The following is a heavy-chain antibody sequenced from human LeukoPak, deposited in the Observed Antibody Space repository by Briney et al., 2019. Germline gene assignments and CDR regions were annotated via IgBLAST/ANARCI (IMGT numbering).Heavy chain of an antibody. D-gene: IGHD3-22*01. CDR1: GGSVSGYY. CDR3: ARDLGHITLGSTYYHHWFDP. J-gene: IGHJ5*02. V-gene: IGHV4-59*02. CDR2: VYYNGGT. Sequence: SETLSLTCTVSGGSVSGYYWSWIRQPPGKGLEWIGYVYYNGGTHYNPSLKSRVTISIDTSNNQFSLTLSPVIAADTAVYYCARDLGHITLGSTYYHHWFDPWGQGTLVTVSS.